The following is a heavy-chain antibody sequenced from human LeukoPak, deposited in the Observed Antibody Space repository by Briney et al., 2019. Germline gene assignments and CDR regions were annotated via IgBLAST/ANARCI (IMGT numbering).Heavy chain of an antibody. D-gene: IGHD2-15*01. V-gene: IGHV1-18*01. Sequence: ASVTVSCKASGYTFTNYGVSWVRQAPGQGLEWMGWISAYNGNTNYAQKLQGRVTMTTDTSTNTAYMELRSLRSDDTAVYYCARDRAVVVIAAPGYWGQGTLVTVSS. CDR2: ISAYNGNT. CDR3: ARDRAVVVIAAPGY. J-gene: IGHJ4*02. CDR1: GYTFTNYG.